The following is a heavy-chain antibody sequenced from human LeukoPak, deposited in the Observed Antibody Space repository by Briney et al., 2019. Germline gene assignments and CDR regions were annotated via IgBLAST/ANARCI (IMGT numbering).Heavy chain of an antibody. CDR3: AKDTEAVAGTLGGAFDI. V-gene: IGHV3-9*01. J-gene: IGHJ3*02. CDR2: ISWNSGSI. Sequence: GGSLRLSCAASGFTFDDYAMHWVRQAPGKGLEWVSGISWNSGSIGYADSVKGRFTISRDNAKNSLYLQMNSLRAEDTALYYCAKDTEAVAGTLGGAFDIWGQGTMVTVSS. CDR1: GFTFDDYA. D-gene: IGHD6-19*01.